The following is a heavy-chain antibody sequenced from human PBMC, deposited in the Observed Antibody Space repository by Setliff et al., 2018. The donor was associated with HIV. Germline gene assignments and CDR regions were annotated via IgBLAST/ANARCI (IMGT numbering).Heavy chain of an antibody. CDR1: GYSFTSYW. CDR2: IYPGDSDT. V-gene: IGHV5-51*01. D-gene: IGHD3-22*01. Sequence: PGESLKISCKGSGYSFTSYWIGWVRQMPGKGLEWMGIIYPGDSDTRYSPSFQGQVTISADKSISTAYLQWCSLKASDTAMYYCARRGHYDSSGYPPGYYYGMDVWGQGTTVTVSS. CDR3: ARRGHYDSSGYPPGYYYGMDV. J-gene: IGHJ6*02.